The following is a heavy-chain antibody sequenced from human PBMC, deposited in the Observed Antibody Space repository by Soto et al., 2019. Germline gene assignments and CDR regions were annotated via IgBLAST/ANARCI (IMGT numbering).Heavy chain of an antibody. D-gene: IGHD3-10*01. V-gene: IGHV4-59*01. CDR2: IYDSGST. CDR1: GGSISSYY. Sequence: SETLSLTCTVSGGSISSYYWSWIRQPPGKGLEWIGYIYDSGSTNYNPSVKSRVTISVDTSKNQFSLKLSSVTAADTAVYYCARDAYYYGSGSSYYYGMDVWGQGTTVTVSS. CDR3: ARDAYYYGSGSSYYYGMDV. J-gene: IGHJ6*02.